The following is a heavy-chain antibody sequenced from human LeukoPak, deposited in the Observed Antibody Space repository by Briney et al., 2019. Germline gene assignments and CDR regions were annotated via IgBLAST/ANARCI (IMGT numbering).Heavy chain of an antibody. CDR2: IYPGDSDT. V-gene: IGHV5-51*01. Sequence: GESQKISCKGSGYSFTNYWIGWVRQIPGTGMEWMGIIYPGDSDTIYNPSFQGQVTISVDKSITTAYLQWSSLKASDTATYYCARSFRGSGWYIDNWGQGTLVTVSS. CDR3: ARSFRGSGWYIDN. D-gene: IGHD6-25*01. CDR1: GYSFTNYW. J-gene: IGHJ4*02.